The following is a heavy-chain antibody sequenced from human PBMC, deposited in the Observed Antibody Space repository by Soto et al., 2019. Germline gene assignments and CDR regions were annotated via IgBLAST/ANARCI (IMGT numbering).Heavy chain of an antibody. CDR3: ARDDYSISTSCYGPIYYYYCGRDV. CDR2: IIPIFGTA. V-gene: IGHV1-69*12. CDR1: GGTFSSYA. Sequence: QVQLVQSGAEVKKPGSSVKVSCKASGGTFSSYAISWVRQAPGQGLEWMGGIIPIFGTANYAQKCQGRVTITGDECTRTAYMELSSLSSEDTAVYYCARDDYSISTSCYGPIYYYYCGRDVWGQGTTVTVSS. D-gene: IGHD2-2*01. J-gene: IGHJ6*02.